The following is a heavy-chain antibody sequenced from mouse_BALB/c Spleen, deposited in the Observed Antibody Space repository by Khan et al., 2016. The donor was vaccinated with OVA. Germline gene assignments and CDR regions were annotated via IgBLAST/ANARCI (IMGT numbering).Heavy chain of an antibody. CDR3: SRPSYYGNPWFTY. CDR2: ISTSGSYT. CDR1: GFAFSSYD. Sequence: EVQLVETGGGLVRPGGSLKLSCAASGFAFSSYDMSWVRQTPEKRLEWVATISTSGSYTYYPDSAKGRFTISRDTARNTLYLQMNSLRSEDTALYYCSRPSYYGNPWFTYWGQGTLVTGSA. J-gene: IGHJ3*01. D-gene: IGHD2-10*01. V-gene: IGHV5-9*02.